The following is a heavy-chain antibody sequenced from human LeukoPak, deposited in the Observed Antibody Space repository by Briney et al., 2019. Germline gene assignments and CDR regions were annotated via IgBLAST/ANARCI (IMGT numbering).Heavy chain of an antibody. V-gene: IGHV4-59*12. D-gene: IGHD3-10*01. CDR3: ARGALLWFGELNWFDP. CDR2: IYYSGST. CDR1: GGSMCSYY. Sequence: PSETLSLTCTVSGGSMCSYYWSWIRQPPGKGLEWIGYIYYSGSTNYNPSLKSRVTISVDTSKNQFSLKLSSVTAADTAVYYCARGALLWFGELNWFDPWGQGTLVTVSS. J-gene: IGHJ5*02.